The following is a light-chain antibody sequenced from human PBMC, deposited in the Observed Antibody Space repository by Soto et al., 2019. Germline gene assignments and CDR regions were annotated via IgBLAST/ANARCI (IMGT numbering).Light chain of an antibody. CDR1: ESLSYF. J-gene: IGKJ2*01. CDR3: QSYNDWPFA. Sequence: EIVLTQSPATLSVSPGERVTLSCRASESLSYFLAWYQHKPGQSPWLLIYGVSTRVAGVPSRFSGGGSATDFTLTISSLQSEDFAVYYCQSYNDWPFAFGQGTKLEI. CDR2: GVS. V-gene: IGKV3-15*01.